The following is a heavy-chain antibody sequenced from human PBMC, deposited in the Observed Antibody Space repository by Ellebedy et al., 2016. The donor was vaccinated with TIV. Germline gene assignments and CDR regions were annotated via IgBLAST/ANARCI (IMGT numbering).Heavy chain of an antibody. CDR3: AKGRGGGSDSSAPRYYFDS. Sequence: PGGSLRLSCAASGFTFATYAMSWVRQAPGKGLEWVSTISGRGTSTYYADSVKGRFTISRDNSKNTLYRQMNSLRAEDTAIYYCAKGRGGGSDSSAPRYYFDSWGLGTLVTVSS. CDR1: GFTFATYA. V-gene: IGHV3-23*01. CDR2: ISGRGTST. J-gene: IGHJ4*02. D-gene: IGHD3-22*01.